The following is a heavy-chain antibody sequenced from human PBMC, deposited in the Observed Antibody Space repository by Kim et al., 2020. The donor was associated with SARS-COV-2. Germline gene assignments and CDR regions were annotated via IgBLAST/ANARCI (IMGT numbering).Heavy chain of an antibody. CDR3: ARESTMGGLVAFDI. J-gene: IGHJ3*02. D-gene: IGHD3-16*01. CDR2: IYYSGST. V-gene: IGHV4-59*01. Sequence: SETLSLTCTVSGGSISSYYWSWIRQPPGKGLEWIGYIYYSGSTNYNPSLKSRVTISVDTSKNQFSLKLSSVTAADTAVYYCARESTMGGLVAFDIWGQGTMVTVSS. CDR1: GGSISSYY.